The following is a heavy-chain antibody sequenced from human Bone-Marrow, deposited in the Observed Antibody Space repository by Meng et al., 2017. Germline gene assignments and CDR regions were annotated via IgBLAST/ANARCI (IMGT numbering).Heavy chain of an antibody. D-gene: IGHD3-10*01. CDR1: VFPFGDYA. Sequence: GESLKISCTASVFPFGDYAVSWFRRAPVKGLECVGFIRSKDFGGTTEYAASVTGRFTISRDDSKSIAYLHMNNLKAEDTAVYYCSRGTQVWGQGTLVTVSS. V-gene: IGHV3-49*03. CDR3: SRGTQV. J-gene: IGHJ4*02. CDR2: IRSKDFGGTT.